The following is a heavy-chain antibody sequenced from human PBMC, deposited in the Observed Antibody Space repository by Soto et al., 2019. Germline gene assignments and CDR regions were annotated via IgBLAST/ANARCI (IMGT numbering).Heavy chain of an antibody. D-gene: IGHD1-26*01. CDR2: TYYRSKWYY. CDR3: ARGEQYSGRIFDY. V-gene: IGHV6-1*01. J-gene: IGHJ4*01. Sequence: PSQTLSLTCAITGDSVSSNSAGWSWVRQSPSRGLEWLGRTYYRSKWYYEYAVSVRGRITINPDTAKNQYSLQLNSVTPEDTAVYFCARGEQYSGRIFDYWGQGTLVTVSS. CDR1: GDSVSSNSAG.